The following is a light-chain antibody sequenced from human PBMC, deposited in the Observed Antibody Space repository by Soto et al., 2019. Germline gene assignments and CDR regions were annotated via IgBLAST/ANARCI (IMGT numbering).Light chain of an antibody. V-gene: IGLV1-44*01. CDR3: ASWDDSLNGVV. CDR2: KTD. CDR1: HSNIGTKA. Sequence: QSVLTQSPSASGTPGQRVTISCSGSHSNIGTKAVKWFQQVPGAAPKSLIYKTDQRPSGVPDRFSGSKSGTSASLAISGLQPEDEADYYCASWDDSLNGVVFGGGTQLTVL. J-gene: IGLJ3*02.